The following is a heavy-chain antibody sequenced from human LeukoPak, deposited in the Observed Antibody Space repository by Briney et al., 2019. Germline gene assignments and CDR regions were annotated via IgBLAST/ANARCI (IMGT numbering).Heavy chain of an antibody. CDR1: GFTFSSYS. CDR3: ARQGPYGDYSH. CDR2: ISSSSYI. J-gene: IGHJ4*02. V-gene: IGHV3-21*01. Sequence: PGGSLRLSCAASGFTFSSYSMNWVRQAPGKGLEWVSSISSSSYILYVDSVKGRFTISRDNAKNSLFLQINSLRAEDTAVYYCARQGPYGDYSHWGQGTMVTVSS. D-gene: IGHD4-17*01.